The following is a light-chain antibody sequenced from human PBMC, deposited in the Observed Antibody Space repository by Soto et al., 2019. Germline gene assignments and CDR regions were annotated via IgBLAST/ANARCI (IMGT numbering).Light chain of an antibody. CDR1: SSDVGGYDY. V-gene: IGLV2-8*01. CDR3: SSNAGINNVI. J-gene: IGLJ1*01. CDR2: EVT. Sequence: QSVLAQPPSASGSPGQSVTISCTGTSSDVGGYDYVSWYQQQSGKAPKLIIYEVTKRPSGVPDRFSGSKSGNTASLTVSGLQAEDEADYYCSSNAGINNVIFGAGTKVTVL.